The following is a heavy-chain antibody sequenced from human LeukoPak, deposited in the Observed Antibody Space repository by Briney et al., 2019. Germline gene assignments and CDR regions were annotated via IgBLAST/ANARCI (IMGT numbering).Heavy chain of an antibody. CDR1: GFTASSNY. CDR3: ARVWKPDYYYGMDV. CDR2: IYSGGST. Sequence: GGSLRLSCAASGFTASSNYMSWVRQAPGKGLEWVSVIYSGGSTYYADSVKGRFTISRDNSKNTLYLQMNSLRAEDTAVYYCARVWKPDYYYGMDVWGQGTTVTVSS. J-gene: IGHJ6*02. D-gene: IGHD1-1*01. V-gene: IGHV3-66*01.